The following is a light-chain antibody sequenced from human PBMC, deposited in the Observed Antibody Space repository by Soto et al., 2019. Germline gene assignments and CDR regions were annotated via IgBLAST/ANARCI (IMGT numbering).Light chain of an antibody. CDR2: DVS. CDR3: SSYTSSTTEV. V-gene: IGLV2-14*03. J-gene: IGLJ1*01. Sequence: QSALTQPAPVSGSPGQSLTISCTGTSSDVGGYNYVSWYQHHPGKAPKLMIYDVSTRPSGVSNRFSGSKSGNTASLTISGLQAEDEADYYCSSYTSSTTEVFGSGTKVTVL. CDR1: SSDVGGYNY.